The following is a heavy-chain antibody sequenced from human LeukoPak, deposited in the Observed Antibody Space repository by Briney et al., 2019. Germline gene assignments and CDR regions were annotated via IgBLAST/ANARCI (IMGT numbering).Heavy chain of an antibody. Sequence: PSXTLSLTCTVSGGSISSYYWSWIRQPPGKGLEWIGYIYYSGSTNYNPSLKSRVTISVDTSKNQFSLKLSSVTAADTAVYYCARDQSAAYFQHWGQGTLVTVSS. CDR1: GGSISSYY. CDR2: IYYSGST. J-gene: IGHJ1*01. V-gene: IGHV4-59*01. CDR3: ARDQSAAYFQH. D-gene: IGHD2-15*01.